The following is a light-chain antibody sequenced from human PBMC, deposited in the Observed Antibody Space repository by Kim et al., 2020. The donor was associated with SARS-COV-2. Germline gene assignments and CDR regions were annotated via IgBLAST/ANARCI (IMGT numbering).Light chain of an antibody. Sequence: SYELTQPPSVSVAPGQTATITCGGNDIASKSVHWYQQNPGQAPVLVIYYNSDRPSGIPGRFSGSNSGNTATLTITGVEAGDEADYYCQVWDSSTDHRVFGGGTQLPS. CDR3: QVWDSSTDHRV. CDR1: DIASKS. CDR2: YNS. J-gene: IGLJ3*02. V-gene: IGLV3-21*04.